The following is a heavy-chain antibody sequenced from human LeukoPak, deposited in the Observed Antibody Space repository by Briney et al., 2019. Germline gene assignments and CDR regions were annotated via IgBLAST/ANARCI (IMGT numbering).Heavy chain of an antibody. CDR2: IYYSGST. Sequence: PSETLSLTCTVSGYSISSGYYWGWIRQPPGKGLEWIGSIYYSGSTYYNPSLKSRVTISVDTSKNQFSLKLSSVTAADTAVYYCARLEGIAAAGRDYWGQGTLVTVSS. D-gene: IGHD6-13*01. V-gene: IGHV4-38-2*02. J-gene: IGHJ4*02. CDR3: ARLEGIAAAGRDY. CDR1: GYSISSGYY.